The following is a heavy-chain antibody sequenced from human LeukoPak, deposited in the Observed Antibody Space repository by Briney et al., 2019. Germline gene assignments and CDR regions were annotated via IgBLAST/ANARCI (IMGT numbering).Heavy chain of an antibody. V-gene: IGHV3-33*01. J-gene: IGHJ4*02. Sequence: PGGSLRLSCAASGFTFRSYGMHWVRQAPGKGLEWVAVIWYDGSNKYYADSVKGRFTISRDNSKNTLYLQMNSLRAEDTAVYYCARDRDWGCSYCSYWGQGTLVTVSS. CDR2: IWYDGSNK. CDR1: GFTFRSYG. CDR3: ARDRDWGCSYCSY. D-gene: IGHD7-27*01.